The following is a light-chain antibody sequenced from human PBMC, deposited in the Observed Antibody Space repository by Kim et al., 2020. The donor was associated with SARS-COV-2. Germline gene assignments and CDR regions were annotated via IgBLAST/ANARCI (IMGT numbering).Light chain of an antibody. V-gene: IGLV1-51*01. J-gene: IGLJ2*01. CDR3: GTWDSSLSVF. CDR1: SSKIGNNY. CDR2: DNN. Sequence: QSVLTQPPSVSAAPGQKVTISCSGPSSKIGNNYGSWYQQFPGTAPKLLIYDNNKRPSGIPDRFSGSKSGTTATLGITGLQTGDEADYYCGTWDSSLSVFIGGGTQLTVL.